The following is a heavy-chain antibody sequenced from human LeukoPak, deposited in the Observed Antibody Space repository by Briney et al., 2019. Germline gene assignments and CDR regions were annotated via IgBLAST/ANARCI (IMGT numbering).Heavy chain of an antibody. V-gene: IGHV3-7*01. CDR1: GFTFSIYW. J-gene: IGHJ4*02. Sequence: GGSLRLSCAASGFTFSIYWMSWVRQAPGKGLEWVANINQGGSEKYYVDSVEGRFTISRDNAKNSLYLQMNSLRAEDTAVYYCATRFPQPPFDYWGQGTLVTVSS. CDR2: INQGGSEK. CDR3: ATRFPQPPFDY.